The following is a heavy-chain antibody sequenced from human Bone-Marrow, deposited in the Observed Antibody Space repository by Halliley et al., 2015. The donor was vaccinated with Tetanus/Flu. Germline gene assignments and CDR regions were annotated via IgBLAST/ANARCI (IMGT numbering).Heavy chain of an antibody. CDR1: GYTFTSYW. CDR3: ARHGEYCSGGSCYSHEDLDFDY. CDR2: ILPHDSEI. Sequence: VQLVQSGAEMKKPGESLKISCKASGYTFTSYWIAWVRQMPGKGLEWMGIILPHDSEIRYSPSFQGQVTISVAGSINTAYLQWSSLKASDTAMYYCARHGEYCSGGSCYSHEDLDFDYWGQGTLVTVSS. D-gene: IGHD2-15*01. V-gene: IGHV5-51*01. J-gene: IGHJ4*02.